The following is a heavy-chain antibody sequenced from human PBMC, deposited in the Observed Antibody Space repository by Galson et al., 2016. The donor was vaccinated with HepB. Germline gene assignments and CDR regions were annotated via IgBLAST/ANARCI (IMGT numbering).Heavy chain of an antibody. CDR2: INHSGST. Sequence: SETLSLTCTVSGGSVSTPGYYWSWIRQPPGKGLEWIGEINHSGSTNYNPSLKSRVTISVDTSKNQFSLKLSSVTAADTAVYYCAMNRRLLWFGDYSFFDYWGQGTLVTVSS. CDR1: GGSVSTPGYY. CDR3: AMNRRLLWFGDYSFFDY. V-gene: IGHV4-34*01. J-gene: IGHJ4*02. D-gene: IGHD3-10*01.